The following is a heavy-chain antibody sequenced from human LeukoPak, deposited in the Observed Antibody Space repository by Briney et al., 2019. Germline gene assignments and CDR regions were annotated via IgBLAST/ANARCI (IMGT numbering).Heavy chain of an antibody. J-gene: IGHJ4*02. Sequence: ASVKGSCEVSGYTLTELSMPWVRQAPGKGLEWMGGFDPEDGETIYAQKFQGRVTMTEDTSTDTAYMELSSLRSEDTAVYYCASKMGQLWDEYFDYWGQGTLVTVSS. CDR3: ASKMGQLWDEYFDY. CDR2: FDPEDGET. V-gene: IGHV1-24*01. CDR1: GYTLTELS. D-gene: IGHD5-18*01.